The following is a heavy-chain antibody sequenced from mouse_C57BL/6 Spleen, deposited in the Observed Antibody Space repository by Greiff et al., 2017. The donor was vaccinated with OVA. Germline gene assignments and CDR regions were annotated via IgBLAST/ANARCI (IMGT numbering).Heavy chain of an antibody. V-gene: IGHV5-9*01. CDR1: GFTFSSYT. CDR2: ISGGGGNT. CDR3: ARVRGNFDY. Sequence: DVMLVESGGGLVKPGGSLKLSCAASGFTFSSYTMSWVRQTPEKRLEWVATISGGGGNTYYPDSVKGRFTISRDNAKNTLYLQMSSLRSEDTALYYCARVRGNFDYWGQGTTLTVSS. J-gene: IGHJ2*01.